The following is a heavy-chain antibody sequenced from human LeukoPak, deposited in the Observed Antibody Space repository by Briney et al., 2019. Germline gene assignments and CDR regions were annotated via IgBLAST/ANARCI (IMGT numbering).Heavy chain of an antibody. CDR3: ARGKLWFGEPHFDY. CDR1: GYTFTGYY. V-gene: IGHV1-2*02. Sequence: ASVKVSCKASGYTFTGYYMHWVRQAPGQGLEWMGWINPNSGGTNYAQKFQGRVTMTRDTSISTAYMELSRLRSDDTAVYYCARGKLWFGEPHFDYWGQGTLVTVSS. J-gene: IGHJ4*02. D-gene: IGHD3-10*01. CDR2: INPNSGGT.